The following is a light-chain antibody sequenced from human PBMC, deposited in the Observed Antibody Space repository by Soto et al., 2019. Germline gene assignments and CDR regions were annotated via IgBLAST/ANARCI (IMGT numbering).Light chain of an antibody. CDR1: QSVSTS. J-gene: IGKJ4*01. CDR2: GAS. V-gene: IGKV3-11*01. CDR3: QQRYNRPLT. Sequence: EIVLTQSPATLSLSPGERATLSCRASQSVSTSLAWYQQKPGQAPRLLIYGASNGAAGIPARFSCSGSGTDFTLTIRGLAPEDFAVYYCQQRYNRPLTLGGGAKVDIK.